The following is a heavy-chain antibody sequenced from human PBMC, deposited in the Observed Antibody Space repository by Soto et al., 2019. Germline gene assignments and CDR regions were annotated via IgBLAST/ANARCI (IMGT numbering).Heavy chain of an antibody. CDR3: AKKGYYDTSGYPIRYFDY. J-gene: IGHJ4*02. Sequence: LRLSCAASGFTFSNYAMAWVRQAPGKGLEWVSTITYSGGSRDYADSVKGRFTISRDNSKNTLYLQMNSLRAEDTAVYYCAKKGYYDTSGYPIRYFDYWGQGTLVTVSS. D-gene: IGHD3-22*01. V-gene: IGHV3-23*01. CDR1: GFTFSNYA. CDR2: ITYSGGSR.